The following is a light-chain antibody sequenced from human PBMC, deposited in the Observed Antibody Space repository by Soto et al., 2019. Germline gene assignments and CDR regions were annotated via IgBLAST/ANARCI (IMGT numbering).Light chain of an antibody. CDR2: EAN. V-gene: IGLV2-23*01. J-gene: IGLJ2*01. Sequence: QSALTQPASVSGSPGQSITISCTGTSSDVGSYNLVSWYQQHPGKAPKLMIYEANQRPSGVSNRFSGSKSGNTASLTISGLPAEDDADYFCCSYAGSSAYVVFGGGTKLTVL. CDR1: SSDVGSYNL. CDR3: CSYAGSSAYVV.